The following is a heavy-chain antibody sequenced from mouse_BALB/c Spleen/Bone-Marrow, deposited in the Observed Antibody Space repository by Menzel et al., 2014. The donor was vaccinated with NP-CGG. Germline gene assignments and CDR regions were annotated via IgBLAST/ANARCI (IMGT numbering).Heavy chain of an antibody. V-gene: IGHV2-2*02. D-gene: IGHD2-2*01. CDR2: IWSGGST. Sequence: VQVVESGPGLVQPSQSLSITCTVSGFSLISYGVHWVRQSPGKGLEWLGVIWSGGSTDYNVAFISRLSISKDNSKSQVFFKMNSLQANDTAIYYCARRGLYGYDFDYWGQGTTLTVSS. J-gene: IGHJ2*01. CDR3: ARRGLYGYDFDY. CDR1: GFSLISYG.